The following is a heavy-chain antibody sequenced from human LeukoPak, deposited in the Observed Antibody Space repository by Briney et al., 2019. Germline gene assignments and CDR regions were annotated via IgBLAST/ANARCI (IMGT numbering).Heavy chain of an antibody. J-gene: IGHJ4*02. CDR1: GYPFLSYL. CDR2: IRAYNGNT. CDR3: ARRDAATRFDY. Sequence: GSVKVSYQASGYPFLSYLMTWVRQAPGQGREWMGWIRAYNGNTNYSQKFQDIVTIPTDTSTSTAYMELRSLRSDDPAVYYCARRDAATRFDYWGQGTLVTVSS. D-gene: IGHD2-15*01. V-gene: IGHV1-18*01.